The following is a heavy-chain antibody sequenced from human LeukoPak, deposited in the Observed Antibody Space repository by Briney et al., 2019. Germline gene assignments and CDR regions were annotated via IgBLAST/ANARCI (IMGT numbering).Heavy chain of an antibody. CDR2: IYYSGST. J-gene: IGHJ6*04. Sequence: SETLSLTCTVSGGSISSYYWSWIRQPPGKGLEWIGYIYYSGSTNYNPSLKSRVTISVDTSKNQFSLKLSSVTAADTAVYYCAREGIAAAGVTLDYYYSMDVWGKGTTVTVSS. V-gene: IGHV4-59*01. CDR3: AREGIAAAGVTLDYYYSMDV. CDR1: GGSISSYY. D-gene: IGHD6-13*01.